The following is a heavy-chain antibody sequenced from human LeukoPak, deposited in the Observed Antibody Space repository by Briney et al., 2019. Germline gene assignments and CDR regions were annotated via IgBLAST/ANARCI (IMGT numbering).Heavy chain of an antibody. CDR1: GFTFSSYS. J-gene: IGHJ3*02. Sequence: PGGSLRLSCAASGFTFSSYSMNWVRQAPGKGLEWVSYISSSSSTIYYADSVKGRFTISRDNAKNSLYLQMNSLRAEDTAVYYCARDGPPTVVNNAFDIWGQGTMVTVSS. CDR2: ISSSSSTI. D-gene: IGHD4-23*01. V-gene: IGHV3-48*04. CDR3: ARDGPPTVVNNAFDI.